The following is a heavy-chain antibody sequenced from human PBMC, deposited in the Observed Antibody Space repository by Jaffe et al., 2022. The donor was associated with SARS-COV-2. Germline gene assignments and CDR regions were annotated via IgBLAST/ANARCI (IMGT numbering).Heavy chain of an antibody. CDR3: ARDHSGCSGNRCCWWFDP. CDR2: INPSSGTA. D-gene: IGHD6-19*01. Sequence: QVQLVQSGAEVKKPGASVKVSCKASGYTFTSNWMHWVRQAPGQGLEWMGTINPSSGTANYAQRFQGRVTLTSDTSTSTVYMELSSLRLDDTAVYYCARDHSGCSGNRCCWWFDPWGQGTLVTVST. J-gene: IGHJ5*02. CDR1: GYTFTSNW. V-gene: IGHV1-46*01.